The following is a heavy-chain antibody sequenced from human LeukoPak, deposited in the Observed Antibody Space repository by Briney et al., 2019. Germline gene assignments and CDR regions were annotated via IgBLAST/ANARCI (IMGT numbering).Heavy chain of an antibody. CDR3: ARAHSQLLYGVYNWFDP. CDR1: GGSISSCDCY. CDR2: IYTSGST. J-gene: IGHJ5*02. D-gene: IGHD2-2*02. Sequence: SETLSLTCTVSGGSISSCDCYWGWIRQPAGKGLEWIGRIYTSGSTNYNPSLKSRVTISVDTSKNQFSLKLSSVTAADTAVYYCARAHSQLLYGVYNWFDPWGQGTLVTVSS. V-gene: IGHV4-61*02.